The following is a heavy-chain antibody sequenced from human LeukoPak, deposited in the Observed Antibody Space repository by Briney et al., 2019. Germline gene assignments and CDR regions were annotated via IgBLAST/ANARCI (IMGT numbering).Heavy chain of an antibody. Sequence: GASVKVSCKASGYTFTSYDINWVRQATGQGLEWMGWMNLNSGDTGYAQKLQGRVTMTRNTSISTAYMELSSLRSEDTAVYYCARVDSSTDAFDIWGQGTMVTVSS. CDR1: GYTFTSYD. J-gene: IGHJ3*02. CDR2: MNLNSGDT. D-gene: IGHD3-9*01. V-gene: IGHV1-8*01. CDR3: ARVDSSTDAFDI.